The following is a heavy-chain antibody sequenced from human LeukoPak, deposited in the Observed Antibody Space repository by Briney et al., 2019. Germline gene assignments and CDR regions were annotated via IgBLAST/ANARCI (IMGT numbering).Heavy chain of an antibody. J-gene: IGHJ4*02. V-gene: IGHV4-38-2*02. Sequence: SETLSRTCTVSGYSISSGYYWGWIRQPPGKGLEWIGSIYHSGSTYYNPSLKSRVTISVDTSKNQFSLKLSSATAADTAVYYCARAITTRGADYWGQGTLVTVSS. CDR3: ARAITTRGADY. CDR1: GYSISSGYY. CDR2: IYHSGST. D-gene: IGHD1-1*01.